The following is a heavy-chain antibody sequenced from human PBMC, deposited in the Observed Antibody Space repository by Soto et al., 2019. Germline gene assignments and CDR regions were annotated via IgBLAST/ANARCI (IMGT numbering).Heavy chain of an antibody. J-gene: IGHJ6*02. V-gene: IGHV1-8*01. D-gene: IGHD5-12*01. Sequence: ASVKVTCKASGYTFTSYDINWVRQATGQGLEWMGWMNPNSGNTGYAQKFQGRVTMTRNTSISTAYMELSSLRSEDTAVYYCARVGGGYELMGHYYYFYGMDVWGQVTTVTVSS. CDR2: MNPNSGNT. CDR1: GYTFTSYD. CDR3: ARVGGGYELMGHYYYFYGMDV.